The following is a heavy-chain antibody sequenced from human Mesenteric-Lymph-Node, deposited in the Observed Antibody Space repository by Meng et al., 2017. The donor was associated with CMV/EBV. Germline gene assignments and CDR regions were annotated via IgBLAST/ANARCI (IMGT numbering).Heavy chain of an antibody. J-gene: IGHJ4*02. CDR1: GFTFGTYA. D-gene: IGHD3-22*01. V-gene: IGHV3-23*01. CDR2: ISGSGDST. CDR3: ATDLEADYYDSSRYYPFDY. Sequence: GGSLRLSCAASGFTFGTYAMSWVRQAPGKGLEWVSAISGSGDSTYFAYSVKGRFTISRDNSKNTLYLQMNSLRAEDTAVYYCATDLEADYYDSSRYYPFDYWGQGTLVTVSS.